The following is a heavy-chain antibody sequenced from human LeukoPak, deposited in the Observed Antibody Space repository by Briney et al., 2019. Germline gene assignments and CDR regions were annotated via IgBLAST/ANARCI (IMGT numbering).Heavy chain of an antibody. D-gene: IGHD6-19*01. V-gene: IGHV3-48*02. CDR1: GFTFSSYS. Sequence: GGALRLSCAASGFTFSSYSMNWVRQAPGKGLEWVSCISSSSTTIYYADSVKGRFTISRDNAKNSLYLQMNSLRDEDTDVYYCARGQPRIAVAGQTDYWGQGTLVTVSS. J-gene: IGHJ4*02. CDR3: ARGQPRIAVAGQTDY. CDR2: ISSSSTTI.